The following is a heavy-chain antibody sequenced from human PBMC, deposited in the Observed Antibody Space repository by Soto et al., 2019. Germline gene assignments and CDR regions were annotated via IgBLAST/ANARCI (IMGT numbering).Heavy chain of an antibody. Sequence: PSETLSLTCTVSGGSISSYYWSWIRQPPGKGLEWIGYIYYSGSTNYNPSLKSRVTISVDTSKNQFSLKLSSVTAADTAVYYCARVVVVVPAARLFDPWGQGTLVTVSS. D-gene: IGHD2-2*01. J-gene: IGHJ5*02. CDR3: ARVVVVVPAARLFDP. V-gene: IGHV4-59*01. CDR2: IYYSGST. CDR1: GGSISSYY.